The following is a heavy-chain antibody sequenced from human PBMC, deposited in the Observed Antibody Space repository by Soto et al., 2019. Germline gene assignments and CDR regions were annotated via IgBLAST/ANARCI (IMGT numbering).Heavy chain of an antibody. J-gene: IGHJ3*02. Sequence: ASVKVSCKASGYTFTSYGISWVRQAPGQGLEWMGWISAYNGNTNYAQKLQGRVTMTTDTSTSTAYMELRSLRSDDTAVYYCARDIVLMVYAIGDHDAFDIWGQGTMVTVSS. V-gene: IGHV1-18*01. CDR3: ARDIVLMVYAIGDHDAFDI. CDR2: ISAYNGNT. CDR1: GYTFTSYG. D-gene: IGHD2-8*01.